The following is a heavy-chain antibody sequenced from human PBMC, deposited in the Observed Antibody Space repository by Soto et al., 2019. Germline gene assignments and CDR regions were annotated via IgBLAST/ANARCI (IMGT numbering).Heavy chain of an antibody. CDR3: ARNGDSSDYRGWFDP. Sequence: EVQLVESGGGLVQPGGSLRLSCAASGFTVSNNYMSWVRQAPGNGLEWVSVIYNDDSTYYADSVKGRFTISRDNSKNTLYLQMNSLRAEDTAVYYCARNGDSSDYRGWFDPWGQGTLVTVSS. D-gene: IGHD3-22*01. J-gene: IGHJ5*02. CDR2: IYNDDST. V-gene: IGHV3-66*01. CDR1: GFTVSNNY.